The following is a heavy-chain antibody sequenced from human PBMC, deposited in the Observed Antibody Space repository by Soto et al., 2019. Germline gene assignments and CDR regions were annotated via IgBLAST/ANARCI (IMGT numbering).Heavy chain of an antibody. V-gene: IGHV1-18*01. D-gene: IGHD3-16*01. CDR1: GYNFTSYA. CDR2: IRAYNGNT. J-gene: IGHJ1*01. CDR3: ARDDGGGITFE. Sequence: VQLVQSVAEVKKPGASVKVTCKASGYNFTSYAISRVRQAPGQGLEWMGWIRAYNGNTNYAQKLQGRVTMTTDTSTSTAYMELRSLRSDYTAVYYCARDDGGGITFEWGQGTLVTVSS.